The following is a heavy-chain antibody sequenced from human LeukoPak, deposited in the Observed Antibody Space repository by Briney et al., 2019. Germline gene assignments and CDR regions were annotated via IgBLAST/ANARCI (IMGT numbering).Heavy chain of an antibody. CDR2: LGIAGDT. J-gene: IGHJ4*02. V-gene: IGHV3-13*01. D-gene: IGHD1-26*01. CDR1: GFTVSSYA. Sequence: GGSLRLSCAASGFTVSSYAMYWVRQPMGKGLEWVSALGIAGDTFYPGSVKGRFTISRENAKNSLYLQMNSLRAEDTAMYYCARQKQSHGNFDYWGQGTLVTVSS. CDR3: ARQKQSHGNFDY.